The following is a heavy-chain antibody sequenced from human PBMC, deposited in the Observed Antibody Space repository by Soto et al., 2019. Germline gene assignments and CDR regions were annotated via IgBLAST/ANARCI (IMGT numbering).Heavy chain of an antibody. CDR3: ASKVVVAAYYYYMDV. CDR1: SGSISSSNW. CDR2: IYHSGST. Sequence: SETLSLTCAVSSGSISSSNWWSWVRQPPGKGLEWIGEIYHSGSTNYNPSLKSRVTISVDKSKNQFSLKLSSVTAADTAVYYCASKVVVAAYYYYMDVWGKGTTVTVSS. V-gene: IGHV4-4*02. J-gene: IGHJ6*03. D-gene: IGHD2-15*01.